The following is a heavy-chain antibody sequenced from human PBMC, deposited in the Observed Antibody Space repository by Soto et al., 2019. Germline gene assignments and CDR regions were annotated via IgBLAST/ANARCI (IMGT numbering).Heavy chain of an antibody. CDR3: ATETLRYCSSPNCPEAFDI. CDR1: GYTLSSYG. V-gene: IGHV1-18*01. CDR2: VTTFNGNT. D-gene: IGHD2-2*01. J-gene: IGHJ3*02. Sequence: ASVKVSCKASGYTLSSYGISWVRQAPGQGLEWMGWVTTFNGNTNYTQKLRGRVTMTIDTSTTTAYMELRSLKSDDTAVYYCATETLRYCSSPNCPEAFDIWGQGTMVTDSS.